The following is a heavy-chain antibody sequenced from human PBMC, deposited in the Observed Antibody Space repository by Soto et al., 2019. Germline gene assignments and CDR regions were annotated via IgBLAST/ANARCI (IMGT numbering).Heavy chain of an antibody. CDR1: GYTFTSYG. CDR3: ARCGYSYGLGGAGPDYYYYGMDV. V-gene: IGHV1-18*01. J-gene: IGHJ6*02. Sequence: ASVKVSCKASGYTFTSYGISWVRQAPGQGLEWMGWISAYYGNTNYAQKLQGRVTMTTDTSTSTAYMELSSLRSDDTAVYYCARCGYSYGLGGAGPDYYYYGMDVWGQGTTVTVS. CDR2: ISAYYGNT. D-gene: IGHD5-18*01.